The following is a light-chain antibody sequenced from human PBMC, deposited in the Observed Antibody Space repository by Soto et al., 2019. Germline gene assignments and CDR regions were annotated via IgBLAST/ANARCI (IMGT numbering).Light chain of an antibody. J-gene: IGKJ3*01. CDR2: AAS. CDR3: QQYGITPFT. Sequence: EIVLTQYPGTLSLSPGERATLSCRASQSVSSTYFAWYQQKPGQAPRLLIYAASSRATGIPDRFSGTGSGTDFTLTISRLEPEDVAVFYCQQYGITPFTFCPATKVEI. V-gene: IGKV3-20*01. CDR1: QSVSSTY.